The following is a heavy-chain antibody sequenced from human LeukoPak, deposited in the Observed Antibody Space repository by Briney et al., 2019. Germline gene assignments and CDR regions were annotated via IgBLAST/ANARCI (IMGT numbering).Heavy chain of an antibody. J-gene: IGHJ6*02. Sequence: GASVKVSCKASGYTFTSYGISWVRQAPGQGLEWMGWISAYNGNTNYAQKLQGRVTMTTDTFTSTAYMELRSLRSDDTAVYYCARAPFDIVVVVAASYYYYYGMDVWGQGTTVTVSS. CDR2: ISAYNGNT. D-gene: IGHD2-15*01. V-gene: IGHV1-18*01. CDR3: ARAPFDIVVVVAASYYYYYGMDV. CDR1: GYTFTSYG.